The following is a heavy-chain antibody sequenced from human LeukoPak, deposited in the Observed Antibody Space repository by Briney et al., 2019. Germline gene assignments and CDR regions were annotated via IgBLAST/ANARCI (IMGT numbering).Heavy chain of an antibody. J-gene: IGHJ4*02. Sequence: SETLSLTCTVSGGSFSSYYWTWIRQPPGKGLEWIGYIDHSGSTNYNPSLKSRVTISSDTSKNQFSLKLSSVTAADTAVYYCARVVYILTGYYYFDYWGQGTLVTVSS. V-gene: IGHV4-59*12. D-gene: IGHD3-9*01. CDR3: ARVVYILTGYYYFDY. CDR1: GGSFSSYY. CDR2: IDHSGST.